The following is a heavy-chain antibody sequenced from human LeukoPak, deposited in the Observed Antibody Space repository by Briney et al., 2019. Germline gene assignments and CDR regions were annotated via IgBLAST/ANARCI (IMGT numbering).Heavy chain of an antibody. D-gene: IGHD2-2*01. J-gene: IGHJ2*01. CDR1: GFTFSSYA. CDR2: ISYDGSNK. V-gene: IGHV3-30-3*01. CDR3: ARGEYRYWYFDL. Sequence: GGSLRLSCAASGFTFSSYAMHWVRQAPGKGPEWVAVISYDGSNKYYADSVKGRFTISRDNSKNTLYLQMNSLRAEDTAVYYCARGEYRYWYFDLWGRGTLVTVSS.